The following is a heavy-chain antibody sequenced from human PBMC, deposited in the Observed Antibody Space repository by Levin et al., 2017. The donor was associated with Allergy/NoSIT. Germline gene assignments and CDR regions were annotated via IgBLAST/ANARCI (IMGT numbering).Heavy chain of an antibody. D-gene: IGHD5-12*01. CDR2: INPNSGGT. CDR3: ARVPAGWLRVGGEFDP. Sequence: ASVKVSCKASGYTFTGYYMHWVRQAPGQGLEWMGWINPNSGGTNYAQKFQGRVTMTRDTSISTAYMELSRLRSDDTAVYYCARVPAGWLRVGGEFDPWGQGTLVTVSS. V-gene: IGHV1-2*02. CDR1: GYTFTGYY. J-gene: IGHJ5*02.